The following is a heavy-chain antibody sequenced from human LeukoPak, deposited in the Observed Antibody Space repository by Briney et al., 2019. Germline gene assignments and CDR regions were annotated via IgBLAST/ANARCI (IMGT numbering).Heavy chain of an antibody. Sequence: GGSLRLSCAASGFTFSDYYMSFVRQAPGKGLEWVSYISRTNSTIHYADSVKGRFTISMDNAKNSLYLQMNSLRAEDTAVYYCARRVGVDLGYCDSTGCYNYYYYYMDVWGKGTTVTVSS. CDR1: GFTFSDYY. CDR2: ISRTNSTI. V-gene: IGHV3-11*01. CDR3: ARRVGVDLGYCDSTGCYNYYYYYMDV. D-gene: IGHD2-2*02. J-gene: IGHJ6*03.